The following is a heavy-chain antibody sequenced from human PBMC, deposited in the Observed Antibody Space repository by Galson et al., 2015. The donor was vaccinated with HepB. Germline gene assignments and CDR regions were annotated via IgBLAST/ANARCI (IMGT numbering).Heavy chain of an antibody. CDR2: IRSKAYGGTT. J-gene: IGHJ6*02. Sequence: LRLSCAASGFTFGDYAMSWFRQAPGKGLEWVGFIRSKAYGGTTEYAASVKGRFTISRDDSKSIAYLQMNSLKTEDTAVYYCTRNVGVYYYYYGMDVWGQGTTVTVSS. D-gene: IGHD2-8*01. CDR1: GFTFGDYA. V-gene: IGHV3-49*03. CDR3: TRNVGVYYYYYGMDV.